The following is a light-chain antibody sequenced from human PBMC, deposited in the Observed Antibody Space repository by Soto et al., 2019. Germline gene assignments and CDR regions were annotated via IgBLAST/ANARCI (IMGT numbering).Light chain of an antibody. J-gene: IGLJ3*02. CDR1: SSDIGGYNY. V-gene: IGLV2-14*01. CDR2: EVI. CDR3: SSYTASSTWV. Sequence: QSVLTQPASLSGSPGQSITISCTGTSSDIGGYNYVSWYQQHPGKAPKLMIYEVINRPSGVSNRFSGSKSGNTASLTIFGLQAEDEADYHCSSYTASSTWVFGGGTQLTVL.